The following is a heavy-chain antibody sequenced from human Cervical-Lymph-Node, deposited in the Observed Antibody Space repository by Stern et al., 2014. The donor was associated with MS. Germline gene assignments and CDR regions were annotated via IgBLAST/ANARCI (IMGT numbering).Heavy chain of an antibody. CDR1: GFSLSTSGMR. D-gene: IGHD3-22*01. CDR3: ARSPAYDSSGKGTGAFDI. CDR2: IDWGDDK. J-gene: IGHJ3*02. Sequence: ESGPALVKPTQTLTLTCTFSGFSLSTSGMRVSWIRQPPGKALEWLARIDWGDDKFYSTSLKTRLTISQDTSQNQEVLTMPTMAPVDTATYYCARSPAYDSSGKGTGAFDIWGQGTMVTVSS. V-gene: IGHV2-70*04.